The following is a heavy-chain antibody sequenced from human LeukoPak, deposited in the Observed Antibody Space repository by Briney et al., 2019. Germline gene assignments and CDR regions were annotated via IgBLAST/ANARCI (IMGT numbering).Heavy chain of an antibody. CDR3: ARDYAQGGY. CDR1: GFTFSSYS. CDR2: ISSSSSTI. V-gene: IGHV3-48*01. D-gene: IGHD3-16*01. Sequence: GGSLRLSCAASGFTFSSYSMNWVRQAPGEGLEWVSYISSSSSTIYYADSVKGRFTISRDNAKNSLYLQMNSLRAEDTAVYYCARDYAQGGYWGQGTLVTVSP. J-gene: IGHJ4*02.